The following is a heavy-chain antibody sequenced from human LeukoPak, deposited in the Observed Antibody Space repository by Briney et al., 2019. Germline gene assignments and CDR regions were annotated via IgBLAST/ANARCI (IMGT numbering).Heavy chain of an antibody. J-gene: IGHJ6*03. D-gene: IGHD3-22*01. CDR2: IYYSGST. Sequence: SETLSLTCTVSGGSISSYYWSWIRQPPGKGLEWIGDIYYSGSTNYNPSLKSRVTISVDTSKNQFSLKLSSVTAADTAVYYCARAPSDSSGYSSYYYYMDVWGKGTTVTVSS. CDR1: GGSISSYY. V-gene: IGHV4-59*08. CDR3: ARAPSDSSGYSSYYYYMDV.